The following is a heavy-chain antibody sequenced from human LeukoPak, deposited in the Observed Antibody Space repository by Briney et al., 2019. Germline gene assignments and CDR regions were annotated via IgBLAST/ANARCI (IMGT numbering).Heavy chain of an antibody. CDR2: ISHDGNSR. D-gene: IGHD2-15*01. Sequence: GGSLRLSCATSGFSFYNLAFHWVRQAPGKGLEWVSLISHDGNSRKYADSVKGRFIVSRDNSKNTLFLQMNRLRPEDAAVYYCAKAPVTTCRGAFCYPFDYWGLGTLVTVSS. J-gene: IGHJ4*02. V-gene: IGHV3-30*04. CDR3: AKAPVTTCRGAFCYPFDY. CDR1: GFSFYNLA.